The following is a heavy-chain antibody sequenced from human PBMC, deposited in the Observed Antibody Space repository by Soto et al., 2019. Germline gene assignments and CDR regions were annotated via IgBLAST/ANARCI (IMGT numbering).Heavy chain of an antibody. CDR2: IRQDGSEK. J-gene: IGHJ2*01. CDR3: ARERTGSGWYADL. Sequence: EVQLVESGGGLVQPGGSLRLSCSASGVSVTNYWMAWVRQAPGKGLEWVANIRQDGSEKHYVDSVKGRFTISRDNAKTSLYLQMTSLRSDDTAVYYCARERTGSGWYADLWGRGTLVTASS. CDR1: GVSVTNYW. V-gene: IGHV3-7*03. D-gene: IGHD6-19*01.